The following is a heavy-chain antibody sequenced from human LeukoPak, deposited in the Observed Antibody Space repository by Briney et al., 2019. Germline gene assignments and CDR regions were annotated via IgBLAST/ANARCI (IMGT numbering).Heavy chain of an antibody. Sequence: GGSLRLSCAASGFTFSNYAINWGRQAPGNGLEWVSAISASGGSSYYADSVRDRFTISRDNSKNMLYLKMSSLRAEDTAVYYCAKEMALGIAVAGFFDFWGQGTLVTVSS. J-gene: IGHJ4*02. D-gene: IGHD6-19*01. CDR3: AKEMALGIAVAGFFDF. V-gene: IGHV3-23*01. CDR1: GFTFSNYA. CDR2: ISASGGSS.